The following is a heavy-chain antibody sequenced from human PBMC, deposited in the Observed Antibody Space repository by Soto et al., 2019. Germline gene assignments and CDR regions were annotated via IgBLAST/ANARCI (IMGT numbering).Heavy chain of an antibody. CDR3: AREMAAAGPNWFDP. D-gene: IGHD6-13*01. V-gene: IGHV4-31*03. CDR1: GGSISSGGYY. CDR2: IYYSGST. J-gene: IGHJ5*02. Sequence: LSLTCTVSGGSISSGGYYWSWIRQHPGKGLEWIGYIYYSGSTYYNPSLKSRVTISVDTSKNQFSLKLSSVTAADTAVYYCAREMAAAGPNWFDPWGQGTLVTVSS.